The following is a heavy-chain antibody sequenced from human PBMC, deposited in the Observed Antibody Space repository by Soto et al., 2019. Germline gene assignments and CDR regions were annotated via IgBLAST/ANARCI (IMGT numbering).Heavy chain of an antibody. CDR2: ISAYNGNT. CDR1: GYTFTSYG. Sequence: ASVKVSCKASGYTFTSYGISWVRQAPGQGLEWMGWISAYNGNTNYAQKLQGRVTMTTDTSTSTAYMELRSLRSDDTAVYYCARDKIDYDFWSGYYINYYYYGMDVWGQGTTVTVS. J-gene: IGHJ6*02. CDR3: ARDKIDYDFWSGYYINYYYYGMDV. D-gene: IGHD3-3*01. V-gene: IGHV1-18*01.